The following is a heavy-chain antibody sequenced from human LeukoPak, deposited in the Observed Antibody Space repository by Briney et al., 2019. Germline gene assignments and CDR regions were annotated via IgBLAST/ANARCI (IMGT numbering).Heavy chain of an antibody. CDR2: ISTGGDRA. Sequence: SGGSLRLSCAASGFTFSNYAMDWVRQAPGKGLEWVSAISTGGDRAYYADSVKGRFTISRDNAKNTLYLQMNSLRAEDTAVYYCARDQGLYSSKHFFDYWGQGTLVTVSS. D-gene: IGHD6-13*01. V-gene: IGHV3-23*01. J-gene: IGHJ4*02. CDR3: ARDQGLYSSKHFFDY. CDR1: GFTFSNYA.